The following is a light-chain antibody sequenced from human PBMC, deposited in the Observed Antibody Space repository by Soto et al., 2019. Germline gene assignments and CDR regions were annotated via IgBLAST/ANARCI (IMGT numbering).Light chain of an antibody. CDR3: HQSHNSEYS. CDR1: QSITAY. V-gene: IGKV1-39*01. CDR2: ATS. J-gene: IGKJ2*01. Sequence: IQLTQSPSSLSASVGDRVTITCRTSQSITAYLNWYRHKPGQAPELLIYATSNLHSGVPSRFSGSGSGTEFTLTINSLQPEDLAAYYCHQSHNSEYSFGQGTRLEIK.